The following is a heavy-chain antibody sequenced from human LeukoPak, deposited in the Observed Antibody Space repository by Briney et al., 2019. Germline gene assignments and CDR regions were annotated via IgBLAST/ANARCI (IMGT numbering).Heavy chain of an antibody. J-gene: IGHJ4*02. CDR1: GFTFSSYA. CDR2: ISGSGGST. Sequence: GGSLRLSCAASGFTFSSYAMSWVRQAPGKGLEWVSAISGSGGSTYYADSVKGRFTISRDNSKNTLYLQMNSLRAEDTAVYYCAKDGAYCGGDCYPYYFDYWGQGTLVTVPS. CDR3: AKDGAYCGGDCYPYYFDY. V-gene: IGHV3-23*01. D-gene: IGHD2-21*02.